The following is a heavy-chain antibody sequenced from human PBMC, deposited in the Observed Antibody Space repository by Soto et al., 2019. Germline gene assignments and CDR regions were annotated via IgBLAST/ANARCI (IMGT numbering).Heavy chain of an antibody. CDR3: AKELKPGIAVAGRNYYYYYGMDV. CDR1: GFTFSSYG. CDR2: ISYDGSNK. V-gene: IGHV3-30*18. J-gene: IGHJ6*02. Sequence: QVQLVESGGGVVQPGRSLRLSCAASGFTFSSYGMHWVRQAPGKGLEWVAVISYDGSNKYYADSVKGRFTISRDNSKNTLYLQMNSLRAEDTAVYYCAKELKPGIAVAGRNYYYYYGMDVWGQGSTVTVSS. D-gene: IGHD6-19*01.